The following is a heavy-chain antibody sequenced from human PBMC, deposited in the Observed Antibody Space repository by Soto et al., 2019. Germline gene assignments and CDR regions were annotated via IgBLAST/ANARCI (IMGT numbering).Heavy chain of an antibody. CDR1: GFTFSNYA. V-gene: IGHV3-23*01. CDR3: ARVVRYFDTPYGMDV. CDR2: IGGSGSNT. J-gene: IGHJ6*02. D-gene: IGHD3-9*01. Sequence: GGSLRLSCAASGFTFSNYAMSWVRQAPGKGLEWVSGIGGSGSNTYYADSVKGRFTISRDNSKNTLFLQMNSPRAEDTAEYYCARVVRYFDTPYGMDVWGQGTTVTVSS.